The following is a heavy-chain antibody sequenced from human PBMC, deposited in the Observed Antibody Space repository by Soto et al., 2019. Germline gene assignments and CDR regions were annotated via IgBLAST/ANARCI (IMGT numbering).Heavy chain of an antibody. CDR2: INPSGGST. CDR1: GYTFTSYY. V-gene: IGHV1-46*01. CDR3: ARDQPYYDFWSGYYSLGSDY. J-gene: IGHJ4*02. Sequence: ASVKVSCKASGYTFTSYYMHWVRQAPGQGLEWMGIINPSGGSTSYAQKFQGRVTMTRDTSTSTVYMELSSLRSEDTAVYYCARDQPYYDFWSGYYSLGSDYWGQGTLVTVSS. D-gene: IGHD3-3*01.